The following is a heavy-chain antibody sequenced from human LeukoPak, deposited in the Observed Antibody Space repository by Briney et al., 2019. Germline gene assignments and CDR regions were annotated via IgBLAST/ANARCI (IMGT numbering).Heavy chain of an antibody. CDR1: GFTFGDYA. J-gene: IGHJ4*02. CDR3: TDLYSSGWYNYFDY. V-gene: IGHV3-49*04. D-gene: IGHD6-19*01. Sequence: GGSLRLSCTASGFTFGDYAMSWVRQAPGKGLEGVGFIRSKAYDGTTEYAASVKGRFTISRDDSKSIAYLQMNSLKTEDTAVYYCTDLYSSGWYNYFDYWGQGTLVTVSS. CDR2: IRSKAYDGTT.